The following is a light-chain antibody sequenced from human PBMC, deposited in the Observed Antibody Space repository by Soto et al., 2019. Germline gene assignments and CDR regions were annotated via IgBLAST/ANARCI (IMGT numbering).Light chain of an antibody. V-gene: IGKV1-39*01. CDR3: QQGYSNPWT. CDR2: AAS. Sequence: DIQMTQSPSSLSASIGDRVTITCRASQTVNTYLHWYQQKPGKAPKLLIYAASNLQSGVPSRFSGSGSGTNFTLSLNSLHPEDFATYYCQQGYSNPWTFGQGTKVEIK. J-gene: IGKJ1*01. CDR1: QTVNTY.